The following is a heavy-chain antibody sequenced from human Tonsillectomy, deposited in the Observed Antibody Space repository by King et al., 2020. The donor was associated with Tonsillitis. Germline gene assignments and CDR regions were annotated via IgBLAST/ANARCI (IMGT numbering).Heavy chain of an antibody. CDR1: GFTFSSYE. V-gene: IGHV3-48*03. CDR2: IISSSSTI. D-gene: IGHD3-9*01. J-gene: IGHJ6*03. Sequence: VQLVESGGGLVQPGGSLRLSCAASGFTFSSYEMNWVRQAPGKGLEWVSYIISSSSTIYYADSVKGRFTISRDNAKNSLYLQMNSLRAEDTAVYYCARDRVHDLLTGYYNYYYYYMDVWGKGTTVTVSS. CDR3: ARDRVHDLLTGYYNYYYYYMDV.